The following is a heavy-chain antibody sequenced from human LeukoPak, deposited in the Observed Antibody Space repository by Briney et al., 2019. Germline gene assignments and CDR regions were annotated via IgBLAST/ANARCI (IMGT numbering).Heavy chain of an antibody. CDR3: ARHGPPRAEQLASLEY. D-gene: IGHD6-13*01. Sequence: PSETLSLTCTVSGGSISLNYWSWIRQPPGKGLEWIGYIYYTGNTNYTPSLKSPATMSVNTSRRQFSLHLSSVTAADTAVYYCARHGPPRAEQLASLEYWGQGALVTVSS. J-gene: IGHJ4*02. V-gene: IGHV4-59*08. CDR2: IYYTGNT. CDR1: GGSISLNY.